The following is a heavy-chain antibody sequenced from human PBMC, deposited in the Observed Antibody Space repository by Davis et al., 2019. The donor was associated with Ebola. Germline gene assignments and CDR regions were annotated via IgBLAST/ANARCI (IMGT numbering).Heavy chain of an antibody. CDR3: ARKGPRHDAFDI. CDR1: GFTFSDYS. Sequence: GESLKISCAASGFTFSDYSMNWVRQAPGKGLEWVSSISTMSSFIYYADSVKGRFTISRDNAKNSLYLQMNSLRAEDTAVYYCARKGPRHDAFDIWGQGTMVTVSS. J-gene: IGHJ3*02. V-gene: IGHV3-21*01. CDR2: ISTMSSFI.